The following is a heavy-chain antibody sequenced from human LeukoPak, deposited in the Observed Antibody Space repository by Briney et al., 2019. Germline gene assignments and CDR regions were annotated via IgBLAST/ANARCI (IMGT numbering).Heavy chain of an antibody. Sequence: GGSLRLSCAASGFTFSSYAMSWVRQAPGKGLAWVSGISGSGRSTHSADSVKGRFTISRDNSKNMLYLQMNSLRAEDTAIYYCAKALDGYNGMDVWGQGTTVIVSS. V-gene: IGHV3-23*01. CDR3: AKALDGYNGMDV. CDR1: GFTFSSYA. J-gene: IGHJ6*02. D-gene: IGHD3-16*02. CDR2: ISGSGRST.